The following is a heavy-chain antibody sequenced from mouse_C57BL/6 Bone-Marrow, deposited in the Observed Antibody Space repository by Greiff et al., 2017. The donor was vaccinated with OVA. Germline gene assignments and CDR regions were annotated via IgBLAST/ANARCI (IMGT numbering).Heavy chain of an antibody. CDR1: GYTFTSYC. Sequence: EVQLQQSGTVLARPGASVKMSCKTSGYTFTSYCMHWVKQRPGQGLEWIGAICPGNSDTSYTQKFKGKAKVTAVTSATSAYMELSSLTNEDSAVYYCTILGWLRGYAMDYWGQGTSVTVSS. CDR2: ICPGNSDT. CDR3: TILGWLRGYAMDY. J-gene: IGHJ4*01. V-gene: IGHV1-5*01. D-gene: IGHD2-2*01.